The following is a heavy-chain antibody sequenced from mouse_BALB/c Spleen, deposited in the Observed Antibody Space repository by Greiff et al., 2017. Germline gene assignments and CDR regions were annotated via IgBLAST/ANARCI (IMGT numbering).Heavy chain of an antibody. Sequence: DVKLVESGGGLVQPGGSLRLSCATSGFTFSDFYMEWVRQPPGKRLEWIAASRNKANDYTTEYSASVKGRFIVSRDTSQSILYLQMTALRAEDTAIYYCARDANSRAMDYWGQGTSVTVSS. D-gene: IGHD1-3*01. CDR2: SRNKANDYTT. CDR3: ARDANSRAMDY. V-gene: IGHV7-1*02. CDR1: GFTFSDFY. J-gene: IGHJ4*01.